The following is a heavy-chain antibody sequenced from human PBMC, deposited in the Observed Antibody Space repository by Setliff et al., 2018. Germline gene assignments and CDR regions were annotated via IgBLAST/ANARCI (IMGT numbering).Heavy chain of an antibody. CDR2: IDYDGRA. Sequence: SETLSLTCTAHGETISTYQWSWIRQPPGKGLEWIGEIDYDGRAKYNPSLKSRVIISGDRSKWQLSLKMRSVTAADTAVYYCNGFYHYFSLDVWGQGTTVTVSS. D-gene: IGHD3-22*01. CDR3: NGFYHYFSLDV. V-gene: IGHV4-34*08. CDR1: GETISTYQ. J-gene: IGHJ6*02.